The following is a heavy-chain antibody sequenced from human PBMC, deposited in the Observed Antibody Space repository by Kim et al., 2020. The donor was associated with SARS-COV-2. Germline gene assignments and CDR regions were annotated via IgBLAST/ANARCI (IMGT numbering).Heavy chain of an antibody. D-gene: IGHD5-18*01. Sequence: ADSVKGRFTISRDNSKNTLYLQMNSLRAEDTAVYYCAKGPRIQLWWIFDYWGQGTLVTVSS. V-gene: IGHV3-23*01. J-gene: IGHJ4*02. CDR3: AKGPRIQLWWIFDY.